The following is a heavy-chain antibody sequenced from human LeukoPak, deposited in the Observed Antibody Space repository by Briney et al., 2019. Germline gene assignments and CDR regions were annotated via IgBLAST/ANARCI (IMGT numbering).Heavy chain of an antibody. V-gene: IGHV1-18*01. D-gene: IGHD4-23*01. CDR3: ARVTVVGYYGGNRPLDY. CDR2: ISAYNGNT. Sequence: ASVKVSCKASGYTFTSYGISWVRQAPGQGLEWMGWISAYNGNTNYAQKFQGRVTITADESTSTAYMELSSLRSEDTAVYYCARVTVVGYYGGNRPLDYWGQGTLVTVSS. CDR1: GYTFTSYG. J-gene: IGHJ4*02.